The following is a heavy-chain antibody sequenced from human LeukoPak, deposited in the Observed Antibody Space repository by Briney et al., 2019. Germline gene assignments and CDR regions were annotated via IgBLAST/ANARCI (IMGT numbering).Heavy chain of an antibody. J-gene: IGHJ4*02. V-gene: IGHV3-48*01. Sequence: GGSLRLSCAASEFTFSSYSVNWVRQAPGKGLEWVSYITNSGNSKSYADSVKGRFTISRDNSKNTLYLQMNSLRAEDTAVYYCARGAGYNYPYYFDYWGQGTLVTVSS. D-gene: IGHD5-24*01. CDR3: ARGAGYNYPYYFDY. CDR1: EFTFSSYS. CDR2: ITNSGNSK.